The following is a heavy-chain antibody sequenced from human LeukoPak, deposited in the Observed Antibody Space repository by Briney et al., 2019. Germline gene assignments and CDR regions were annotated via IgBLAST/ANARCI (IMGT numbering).Heavy chain of an antibody. CDR1: GGTFISYA. J-gene: IGHJ5*02. V-gene: IGHV1-69*04. Sequence: SVKVSFKASGGTFISYAISWVRQAPGQGLEWMGRIIPILGIANYAQKFQGRVTITADKSTSTAYMELSSLRSEDTAVYYCARARVGPYNWFDPWGQGTLVTVSS. CDR2: IIPILGIA. CDR3: ARARVGPYNWFDP.